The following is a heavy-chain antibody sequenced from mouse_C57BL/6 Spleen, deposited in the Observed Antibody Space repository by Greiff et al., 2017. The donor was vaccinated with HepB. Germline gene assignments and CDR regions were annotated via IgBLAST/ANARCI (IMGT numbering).Heavy chain of an antibody. CDR2: IDPENGDT. CDR1: GFNIKDDY. J-gene: IGHJ2*01. V-gene: IGHV14-4*01. D-gene: IGHD1-1*01. CDR3: TTWGTTLVERDY. Sequence: VQLQQSGAELVRPGASVKLSCTASGFNIKDDYMHWVKQRPEQGLEWIGWIDPENGDTEYASKFQGKATITADTSSNTAYLQLSSLTSEDTAVYYWTTWGTTLVERDYWGQGTTLTVSS.